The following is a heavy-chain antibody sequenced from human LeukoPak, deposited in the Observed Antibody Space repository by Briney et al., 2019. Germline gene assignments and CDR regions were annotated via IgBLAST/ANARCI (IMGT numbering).Heavy chain of an antibody. J-gene: IGHJ4*02. D-gene: IGHD6-19*01. V-gene: IGHV3-7*05. CDR1: GFTFRTYW. CDR2: INEDSTEK. CDR3: AKDARRSSGWWFFDH. Sequence: GGSLRLSCAVSGFTFRTYWMSWLRQAPGKGLEWVANINEDSTEKYSIDSVKGRFTVSRDKSKNTLYLQMNSLRAEDTAVYYCAKDARRSSGWWFFDHWGQGTLVTVSS.